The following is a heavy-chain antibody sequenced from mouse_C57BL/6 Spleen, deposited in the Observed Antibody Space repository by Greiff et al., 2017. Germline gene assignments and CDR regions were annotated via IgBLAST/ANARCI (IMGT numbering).Heavy chain of an antibody. V-gene: IGHV1-18*01. CDR3: ARTNWHFDY. CDR1: GSTFTDYN. D-gene: IGHD4-1*01. Sequence: VQLQQSGPGLVKPWASVKIPCTASGSTFTDYNMDWLKQRHGKSLEWIGDINPNNGGTIYNQKFKGKATLTVDKSSSTAYMELRRLTSDDTAGYHCARTNWHFDYWGQGTTLTVSS. CDR2: INPNNGGT. J-gene: IGHJ2*01.